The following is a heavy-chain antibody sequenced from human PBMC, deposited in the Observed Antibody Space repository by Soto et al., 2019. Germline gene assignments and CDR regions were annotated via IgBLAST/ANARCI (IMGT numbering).Heavy chain of an antibody. Sequence: GGSMRLSCTASGFTFSSYAMSWVRQNTGKGLEWVSAISGSGGSTYYADSVKGRFTISRDNSKNTLYLQMNSLRAEDTAVYYCAKDRPKLRFLEWLFGNYWGQGTLVTVSS. CDR3: AKDRPKLRFLEWLFGNY. V-gene: IGHV3-23*01. J-gene: IGHJ4*02. CDR2: ISGSGGST. D-gene: IGHD3-3*01. CDR1: GFTFSSYA.